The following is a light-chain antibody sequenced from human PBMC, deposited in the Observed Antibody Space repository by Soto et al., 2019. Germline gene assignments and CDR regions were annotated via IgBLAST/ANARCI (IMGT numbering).Light chain of an antibody. V-gene: IGLV2-8*01. CDR2: EVN. CDR1: SSDVGGYKY. Sequence: QSALTQPPAASGSPGQSVTISCTGSSSDVGGYKYVSWYQQHPGKAPKLLIYEVNQRPSGVPDRFSGSKSGNTASQNVSGLQAEDEADYDCSSHAGSKTGLFGGGTNVTVL. J-gene: IGLJ3*02. CDR3: SSHAGSKTGL.